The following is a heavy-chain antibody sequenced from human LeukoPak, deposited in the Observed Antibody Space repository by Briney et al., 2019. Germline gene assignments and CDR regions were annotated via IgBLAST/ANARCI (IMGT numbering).Heavy chain of an antibody. CDR2: IYFSGST. Sequence: PSETLSLTCTVSGGSISSFYWSWFYWSWIRQPPGKGLEWIGYIYFSGSTNYNPSLKSRVTISVDTSKNQFSLKLSSVTAADTAVYYCARHGRLRRYFRFDPWGQGTLVTVSS. CDR3: ARHGRLRRYFRFDP. CDR1: GGSISS. V-gene: IGHV4-61*08. J-gene: IGHJ5*02. D-gene: IGHD3-9*01.